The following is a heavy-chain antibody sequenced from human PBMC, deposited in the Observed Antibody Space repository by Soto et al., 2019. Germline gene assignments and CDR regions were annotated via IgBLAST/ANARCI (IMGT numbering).Heavy chain of an antibody. D-gene: IGHD3-3*01. CDR2: ISGGGSDT. CDR1: VFTFSSYS. Sequence: PGGSLRLSFSASVFTFSSYSMSWVRQAPGKGLEWVSGISGGGSDTYYSDSVRGRFTISRDNSKNTLYLQMNSLRVEDSAVYFCEKEESLEWFFPLDAWGQGTLVTVSS. J-gene: IGHJ4*02. V-gene: IGHV3-23*01. CDR3: EKEESLEWFFPLDA.